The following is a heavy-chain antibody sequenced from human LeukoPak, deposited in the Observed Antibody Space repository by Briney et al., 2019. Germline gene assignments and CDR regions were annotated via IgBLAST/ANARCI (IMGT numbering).Heavy chain of an antibody. J-gene: IGHJ6*03. CDR2: IKEDGSEK. D-gene: IGHD3-22*01. CDR3: ARDVLESSSGRSRHYYMDV. V-gene: IGHV3-7*01. Sequence: GGSLRLSCAASGFTFSSYWMSWVRQAPGMGLEWVANIKEDGSEKYSVDSVKGRLTISRDNAKNSLYLQMNSLRAEDTAVYYCARDVLESSSGRSRHYYMDVWGKGTTVTVSS. CDR1: GFTFSSYW.